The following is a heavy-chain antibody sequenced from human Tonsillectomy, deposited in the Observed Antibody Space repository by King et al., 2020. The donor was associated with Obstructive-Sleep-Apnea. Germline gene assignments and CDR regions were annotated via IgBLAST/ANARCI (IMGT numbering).Heavy chain of an antibody. CDR1: AYTFTDYY. V-gene: IGHV1-2*02. Sequence: IQLVQSGAEVKKPGASVKVSCKASAYTFTDYYIHCVRQAPGQGPEWMGWINPNSGGTNYAQKFQGRGTMTRDTSLSTACMELSRLRSDDTAVHYCARDRPPAFGSGSNNWFDPWGQGTLVTVSS. J-gene: IGHJ5*02. CDR2: INPNSGGT. D-gene: IGHD3-10*01. CDR3: ARDRPPAFGSGSNNWFDP.